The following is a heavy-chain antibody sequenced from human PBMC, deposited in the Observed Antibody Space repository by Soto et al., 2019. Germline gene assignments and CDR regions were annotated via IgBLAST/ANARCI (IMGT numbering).Heavy chain of an antibody. V-gene: IGHV3-23*01. D-gene: IGHD6-13*01. CDR2: ISGSGGST. CDR1: GFTFSSYA. J-gene: IGHJ4*02. Sequence: PGGSLRLSCAASGFTFSSYAMSWVRQAPGKGLEWVSAISGSGGSTYYADSVKGRFTISRDNSKNTLYLQMNSLRAEDTAVYYCAKDPFNPIAAAGTQPLFDYWGQGTLVTVSS. CDR3: AKDPFNPIAAAGTQPLFDY.